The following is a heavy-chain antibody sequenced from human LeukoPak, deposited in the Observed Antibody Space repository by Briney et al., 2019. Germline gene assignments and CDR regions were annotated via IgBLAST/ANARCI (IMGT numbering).Heavy chain of an antibody. V-gene: IGHV3-21*01. CDR1: GFTFSSYS. Sequence: GGSLRLSCAASGFTFSSYSMNWVRQAPGKGLEWVSSISSSSSYIYYADSVKGRFTISRDNAKNSLYLQMNSLRAEDTAVYYCAPPAIAVAGTGYWGQGTLVTVSS. J-gene: IGHJ4*02. CDR3: APPAIAVAGTGY. D-gene: IGHD6-19*01. CDR2: ISSSSSYI.